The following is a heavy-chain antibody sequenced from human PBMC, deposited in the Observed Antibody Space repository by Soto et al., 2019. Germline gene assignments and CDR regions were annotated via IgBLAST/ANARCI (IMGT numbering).Heavy chain of an antibody. CDR3: ARDAAVAGKDYYYGMDV. D-gene: IGHD6-19*01. CDR2: IYHSGST. CDR1: GGSISSSIW. J-gene: IGHJ6*02. Sequence: SETLSLTCAVSGGSISSSIWWSWVRQPPGKGLEWIGEIYHSGSTNYNPSLKSRVTISVDKSKNQFSLKLSSVTAADTAVYYCARDAAVAGKDYYYGMDVWGQGTTVTVSS. V-gene: IGHV4-4*02.